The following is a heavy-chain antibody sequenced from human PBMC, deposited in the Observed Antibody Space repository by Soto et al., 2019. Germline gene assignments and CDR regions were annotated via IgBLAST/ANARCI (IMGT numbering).Heavy chain of an antibody. CDR1: GGSISSGGYY. Sequence: SETLSLTCTVSGGSISSGGYYWSWIRQHPGKGLEWIGYIYYSGSTYYNPSLKSRVTISVDTSKNQFSPKLSSVTAADTAVYYCARVYGGNSVWFDPWGQGTLVTVSS. V-gene: IGHV4-31*03. CDR3: ARVYGGNSVWFDP. D-gene: IGHD4-17*01. J-gene: IGHJ5*02. CDR2: IYYSGST.